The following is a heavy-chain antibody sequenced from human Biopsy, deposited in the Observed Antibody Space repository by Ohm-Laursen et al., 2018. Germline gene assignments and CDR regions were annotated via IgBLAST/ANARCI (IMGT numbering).Heavy chain of an antibody. CDR2: IIGIFRTA. Sequence: SVKVSCNASGYTFTTYYTHWVRQAPGQGLEWMGGIIGIFRTAHYAQKFQGRVTITADEFMSTAYMELSSLRSEDTAVYYCARGGGYNWNNGWFDPWGQGTLVTVSS. J-gene: IGHJ5*02. CDR1: GYTFTTYY. V-gene: IGHV1-69*13. CDR3: ARGGGYNWNNGWFDP. D-gene: IGHD1/OR15-1a*01.